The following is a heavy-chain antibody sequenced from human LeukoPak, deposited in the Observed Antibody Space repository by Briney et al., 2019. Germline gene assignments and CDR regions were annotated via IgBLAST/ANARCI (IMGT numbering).Heavy chain of an antibody. Sequence: PSETLSLTCTVPGGSISSYYWSWIRQPPGKGLEWIGYIYYSGSTNYNPSLKSRVTISVDTSKNHFSLKLSSVTATDTAVYYCASDFYQQLDDYHYGMDVWGQGTTVTVSS. CDR2: IYYSGST. D-gene: IGHD6-13*01. CDR3: ASDFYQQLDDYHYGMDV. V-gene: IGHV4-59*01. J-gene: IGHJ6*02. CDR1: GGSISSYY.